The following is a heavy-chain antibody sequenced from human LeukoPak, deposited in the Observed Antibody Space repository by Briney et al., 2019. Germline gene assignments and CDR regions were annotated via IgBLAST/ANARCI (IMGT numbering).Heavy chain of an antibody. CDR2: INHSGST. CDR1: GGSFSGYY. CDR3: ARGPFDY. J-gene: IGHJ4*02. V-gene: IGHV4-34*01. Sequence: SETLSLTCAVYGGSFSGYYWSWIRQPPGKGLEWIGEINHSGSTNYNPSLKSRVTISVDTSKNQFSLKLSSVTAADTAVYYCARGPFDYWGQGTLVTVSS.